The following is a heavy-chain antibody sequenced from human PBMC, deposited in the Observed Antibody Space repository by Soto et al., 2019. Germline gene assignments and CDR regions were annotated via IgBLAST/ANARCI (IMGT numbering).Heavy chain of an antibody. CDR1: GFTFSGYA. CDR2: IGGSGGST. D-gene: IGHD6-13*01. Sequence: GGSLRLCCAASGFTFSGYAMTWVRQAPGKGLEWVSVIGGSGGSTYYADSVKGRFTISRDNSKNTLYLQMNSLRAEDTALYYCAKIKRLGAAADYYYGMDVWGQGTTVTVSS. CDR3: AKIKRLGAAADYYYGMDV. V-gene: IGHV3-23*01. J-gene: IGHJ6*02.